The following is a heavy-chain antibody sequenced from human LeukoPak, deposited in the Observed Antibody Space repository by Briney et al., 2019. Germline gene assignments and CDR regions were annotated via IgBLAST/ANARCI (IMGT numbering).Heavy chain of an antibody. V-gene: IGHV3-23*01. Sequence: GASLRLSCAASGFTFSSYAMSWVRQAPGKWLEWVSAISGSGGSTYYADSVKGRFTISRDNANNTLYLQLNSLKAEDTGVYYCAKLSTYYYDSSGYCFVYWGQGTLVTVSS. CDR2: ISGSGGST. CDR3: AKLSTYYYDSSGYCFVY. CDR1: GFTFSSYA. D-gene: IGHD3-22*01. J-gene: IGHJ4*02.